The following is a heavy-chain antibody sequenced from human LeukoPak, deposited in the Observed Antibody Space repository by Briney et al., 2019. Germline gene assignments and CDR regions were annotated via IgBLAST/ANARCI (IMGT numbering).Heavy chain of an antibody. J-gene: IGHJ4*02. CDR3: ARELYYYGSGSYYKIDY. V-gene: IGHV1-46*01. CDR1: GYTFTGYY. CDR2: INPSGGST. Sequence: ASVKVSCKASGYTFTGYYMHWVRQAPGQGLEWMGIINPSGGSTSYAQKFQGRVTMTRDTSTSTVYMELSSLRSEDTAVYYCARELYYYGSGSYYKIDYWGQGTLVTVSS. D-gene: IGHD3-10*01.